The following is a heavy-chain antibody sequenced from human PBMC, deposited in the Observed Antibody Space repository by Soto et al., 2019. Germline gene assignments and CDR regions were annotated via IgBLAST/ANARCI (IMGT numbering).Heavy chain of an antibody. Sequence: PSETLSLTCTVSGGSISSYYWSWIRQPPGKGLEWIGYIYYSGSTNYNPSLKSRVTISVDTSKNQFSLKLSSVTAADTAVYYCARVAPSNIYDFWSGYSFDYWGQGTLVTVS. D-gene: IGHD3-3*01. CDR1: GGSISSYY. V-gene: IGHV4-59*01. CDR3: ARVAPSNIYDFWSGYSFDY. J-gene: IGHJ4*02. CDR2: IYYSGST.